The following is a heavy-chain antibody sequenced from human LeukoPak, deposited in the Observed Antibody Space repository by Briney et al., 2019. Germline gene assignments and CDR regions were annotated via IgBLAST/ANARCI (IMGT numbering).Heavy chain of an antibody. CDR1: GFTFSDYY. V-gene: IGHV3-11*04. J-gene: IGHJ4*02. D-gene: IGHD6-19*01. CDR2: ISSSGNTI. Sequence: GGSLRLSCAASGFTFSDYYMSWIRQAPGKGLEWVSYISSSGNTIYSADSVKGRFTISRDNAKNSLYLQMNSLRAEDTAVYYCARDQVSVAGTGIDYWGQGTLVTVSS. CDR3: ARDQVSVAGTGIDY.